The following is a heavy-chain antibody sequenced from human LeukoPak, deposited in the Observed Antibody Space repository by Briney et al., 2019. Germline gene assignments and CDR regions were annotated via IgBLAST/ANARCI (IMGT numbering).Heavy chain of an antibody. J-gene: IGHJ3*02. CDR2: INAGNGNT. CDR3: ARVGRRYYDSSGYYGEAFDI. Sequence: ASVKVSCKASGYTFTSYAMHWVRQAPGQRLEWMGWINAGNGNTKYSQEFQGRVTITRDTSASTAYMELSSLRSEDMAVYYCARVGRRYYDSSGYYGEAFDIWGQGTMVTVSS. D-gene: IGHD3-22*01. V-gene: IGHV1-3*03. CDR1: GYTFTSYA.